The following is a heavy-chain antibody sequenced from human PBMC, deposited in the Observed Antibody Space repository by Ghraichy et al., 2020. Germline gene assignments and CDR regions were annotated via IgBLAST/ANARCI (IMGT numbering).Heavy chain of an antibody. Sequence: GGSLRLSCAASGFTFSSYAMSWVRQAPGKGLEWVSAISGSGGSTYYADSVKGRFTISRDNSKNTLYLQMNSLRAEDTAVYYCAKGEASRFLENRRDAFDIWGQGTMVTVSS. V-gene: IGHV3-23*01. CDR2: ISGSGGST. CDR3: AKGEASRFLENRRDAFDI. CDR1: GFTFSSYA. D-gene: IGHD3-3*01. J-gene: IGHJ3*02.